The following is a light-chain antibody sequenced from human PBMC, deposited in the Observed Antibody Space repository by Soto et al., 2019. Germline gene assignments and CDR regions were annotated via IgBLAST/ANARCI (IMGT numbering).Light chain of an antibody. CDR2: EVS. Sequence: QSALTQPASVSGSPGQSITISCTGTTNDVGGYNYVSWYQQHPGKVPKLIIYEVSLRPSGVSNRFSGSKSGDTASLTISGLQAEDEADYYCSSYTNKKTGLFGTGTKLTVL. V-gene: IGLV2-14*01. CDR1: TNDVGGYNY. CDR3: SSYTNKKTGL. J-gene: IGLJ1*01.